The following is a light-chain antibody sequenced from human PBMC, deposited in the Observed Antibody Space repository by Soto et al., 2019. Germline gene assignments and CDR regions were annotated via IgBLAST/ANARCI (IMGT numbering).Light chain of an antibody. J-gene: IGLJ1*01. CDR3: SSYAGGNNAYV. V-gene: IGLV2-8*01. CDR2: EVT. Sequence: QSALTQPPSASGSPGQSVTISCTGASSDVGGYNYVSWYQQHPGKAPKLMIYEVTKRPSGVPDRFSGSKSGNPASLTVSGLQPEDEADYYCSSYAGGNNAYVLGTGTKHTVL. CDR1: SSDVGGYNY.